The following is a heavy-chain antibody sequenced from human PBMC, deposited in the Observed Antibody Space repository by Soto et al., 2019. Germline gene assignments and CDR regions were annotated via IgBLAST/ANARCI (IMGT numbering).Heavy chain of an antibody. J-gene: IGHJ6*02. Sequence: SETLSLTCTVSGGSISSSSYYWGWIRQPPGKGLEWIGSIYYSGSTYYNPSLKSRVTISVDTSKNQFSLKLSSVTAADTAVYYCASLANSGSYYYYYGTDVWGQGTTVTVSS. CDR2: IYYSGST. D-gene: IGHD1-26*01. V-gene: IGHV4-39*01. CDR3: ASLANSGSYYYYYGTDV. CDR1: GGSISSSSYY.